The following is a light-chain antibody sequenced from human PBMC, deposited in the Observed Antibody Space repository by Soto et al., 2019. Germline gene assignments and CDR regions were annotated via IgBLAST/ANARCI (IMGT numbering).Light chain of an antibody. V-gene: IGKV1-5*03. CDR1: QSVSTW. J-gene: IGKJ1*01. CDR2: MAS. CDR3: QQHNTYPAT. Sequence: DIQMTQSPSTLSASVGDTVTITCPASQSVSTWLAWYQQKPGKAPKLLIYMASTLESGVPSRFSGSAPGTEFTLTISSLQPDDFATYYCQQHNTYPATFGQGPKVEIK.